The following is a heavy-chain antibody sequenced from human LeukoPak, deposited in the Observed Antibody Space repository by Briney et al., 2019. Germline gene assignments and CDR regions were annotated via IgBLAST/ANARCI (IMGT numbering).Heavy chain of an antibody. CDR2: ISYDGSNK. Sequence: PGRSLRLSCAASGFTFSSYAMHWVRQAPGKGLEWVAVISYDGSNKYYADSVKGRFTISRDNAKNTLYLQMNSLRAEDTAVYYCARVRYCGSTSCYYFDYWGQGTLVTVSS. CDR3: ARVRYCGSTSCYYFDY. D-gene: IGHD2-2*01. J-gene: IGHJ4*02. CDR1: GFTFSSYA. V-gene: IGHV3-30-3*01.